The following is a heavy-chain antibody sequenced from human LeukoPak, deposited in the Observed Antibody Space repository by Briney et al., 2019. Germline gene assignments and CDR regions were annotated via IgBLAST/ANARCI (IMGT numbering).Heavy chain of an antibody. CDR2: ISYSGST. J-gene: IGHJ4*02. Sequence: PSETLSLTCAVSGGSISRGGYSWSWIRQPPGKGLEWIGSISYSGSTNNNPSLKSRVTISLDMSKNQLSLMLTSVTAADMAVYYCARGVRDWGQGTLATVSS. CDR3: ARGVRD. V-gene: IGHV4-30-4*07. CDR1: GGSISRGGYS.